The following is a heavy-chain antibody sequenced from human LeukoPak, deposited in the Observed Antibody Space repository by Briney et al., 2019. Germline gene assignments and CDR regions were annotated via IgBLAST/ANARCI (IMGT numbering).Heavy chain of an antibody. CDR1: GFTFNAYS. J-gene: IGHJ4*02. D-gene: IGHD2-8*02. Sequence: GGSLRLSCAASGFTFNAYSMNWVRQAPGKGLEWVSNIISRGDTTHYAASVKGRFTISRDNAKNSVFLHLNSLRGDDTAVYYCARSRGYCTGVSCDIDYWGQGTLVIVSS. V-gene: IGHV3-48*04. CDR2: IISRGDTT. CDR3: ARSRGYCTGVSCDIDY.